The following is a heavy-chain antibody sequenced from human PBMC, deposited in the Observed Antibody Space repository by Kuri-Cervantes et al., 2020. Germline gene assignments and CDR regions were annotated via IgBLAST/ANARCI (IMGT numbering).Heavy chain of an antibody. D-gene: IGHD6-19*01. CDR2: IYTSGST. Sequence: SETLSLTCTVSGGSISSYFWSWIRQSPGKGLEWIGRIYTSGSTNYNPSLKSRVTMSVDTSKNQFSLKLSSVTAADTAVYYCARDSSGWSYYYYYGMDVWGQGTTVTVSS. J-gene: IGHJ6*02. CDR1: GGSISSYF. V-gene: IGHV4-4*07. CDR3: ARDSSGWSYYYYYGMDV.